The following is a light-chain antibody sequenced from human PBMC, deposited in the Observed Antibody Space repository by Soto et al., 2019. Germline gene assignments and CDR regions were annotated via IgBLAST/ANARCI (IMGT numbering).Light chain of an antibody. CDR1: QSINNNY. CDR3: QQYGGSPRT. CDR2: GAS. V-gene: IGKV3-20*01. J-gene: IGKJ1*01. Sequence: EIVLTQSPGTLSLSPGERATLSCRASQSINNNYLAWYQRKRGQAPRLLIYGASSRATGIPDRFSGSGSGTDFTLTISRLEPEDFALYYCQQYGGSPRTFGQGTKVEIK.